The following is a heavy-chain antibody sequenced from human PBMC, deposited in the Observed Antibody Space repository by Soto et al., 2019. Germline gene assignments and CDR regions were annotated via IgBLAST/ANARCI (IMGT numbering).Heavy chain of an antibody. CDR2: INHSGST. CDR3: ARDKITGLFDY. J-gene: IGHJ4*02. Sequence: QVQLQQWGAGLLKPSETLSLTCAVYGGSFSGYYWTWIRPPPGTGLEWIGEINHSGSTNYNPSLKSRVTISVDTSKNQFSLKLTSVTAADTAVYYCARDKITGLFDYWGQGTLVNVSS. D-gene: IGHD2-8*02. CDR1: GGSFSGYY. V-gene: IGHV4-34*01.